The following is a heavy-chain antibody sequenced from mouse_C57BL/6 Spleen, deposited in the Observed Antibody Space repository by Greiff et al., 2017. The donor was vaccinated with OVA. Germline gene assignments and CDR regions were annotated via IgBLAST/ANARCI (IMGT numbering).Heavy chain of an antibody. Sequence: VQLKESGAELVRPGASVKLSCTASGFNIKDDYMHWVKQRPEQGLEWIGWIDPENGDTEYASKFQGKATITADTSSNTAYLQLSSLTSEDTAVYYCTTLDSSGLSWFAYWGQGTLVTVSA. J-gene: IGHJ3*01. V-gene: IGHV14-4*01. D-gene: IGHD3-2*02. CDR3: TTLDSSGLSWFAY. CDR1: GFNIKDDY. CDR2: IDPENGDT.